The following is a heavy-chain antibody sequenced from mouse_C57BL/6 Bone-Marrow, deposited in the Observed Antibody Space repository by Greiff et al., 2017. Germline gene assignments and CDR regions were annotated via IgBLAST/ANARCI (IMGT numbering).Heavy chain of an antibody. CDR1: GYTFTSYW. D-gene: IGHD1-1*01. V-gene: IGHV1-64*01. CDR2: IHPNSGST. J-gene: IGHJ1*03. Sequence: QVQLKQPGAELVKPGASVKLSCKASGYTFTSYWMHWVKQRPGQGLEWIGMIHPNSGSTNYNEKFKSKATLTVDKSSSTAYMQLSSLTSEDSAVYYCARVGYYGSLWYFDVWGTGTTVTVSS. CDR3: ARVGYYGSLWYFDV.